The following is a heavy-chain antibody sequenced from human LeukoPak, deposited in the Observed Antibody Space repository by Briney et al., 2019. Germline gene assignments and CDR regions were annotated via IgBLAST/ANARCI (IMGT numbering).Heavy chain of an antibody. V-gene: IGHV3-23*01. J-gene: IGHJ4*02. CDR2: ITYNGDDR. CDR3: ARDGSWGWAQYDH. CDR1: GFTFSSYA. Sequence: GGSLRLSCAVSGFTFSSYAMGWGRQAPGKGLEWVAGITYNGDDRNYADSVKGRFTISRDNSKSTLDLQMNSLRAEDTALYYCARDGSWGWAQYDHWGQGILVTVSS. D-gene: IGHD5-24*01.